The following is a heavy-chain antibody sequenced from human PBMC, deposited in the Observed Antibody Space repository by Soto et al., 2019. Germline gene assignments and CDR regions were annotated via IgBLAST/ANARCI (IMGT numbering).Heavy chain of an antibody. CDR1: GGSISSYY. V-gene: IGHV4-59*01. Sequence: TLSLTCTVSGGSISSYYWSWIRQPPGKGLEWIGYIYYNGSTNYNPSLKSRVTISVDTSKNQFSLKLSSVTAADTAVYFCSRDLMAYCGGDCYSEWFDPWGQGTLVTVSS. D-gene: IGHD2-21*02. J-gene: IGHJ5*02. CDR2: IYYNGST. CDR3: SRDLMAYCGGDCYSEWFDP.